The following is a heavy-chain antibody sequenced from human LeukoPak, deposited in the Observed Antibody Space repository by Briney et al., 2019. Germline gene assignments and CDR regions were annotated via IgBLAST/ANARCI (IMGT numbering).Heavy chain of an antibody. D-gene: IGHD4-23*01. CDR1: GGSISSSSYY. CDR3: ARPSNYGGNSGDFDY. CDR2: IYYSGST. Sequence: PSETLSLTCTVSGGSISSSSYYWGWIRQPPGKGLEWIGSIYYSGSTYYNPSLKSRLTISVDTSKNQFSLKLSSVTAADTAVYYCARPSNYGGNSGDFDYWGQGTLVTVSS. V-gene: IGHV4-39*01. J-gene: IGHJ4*02.